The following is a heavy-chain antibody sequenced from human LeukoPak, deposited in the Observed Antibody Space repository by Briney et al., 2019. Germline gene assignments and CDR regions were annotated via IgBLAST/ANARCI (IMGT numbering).Heavy chain of an antibody. D-gene: IGHD3-10*01. CDR3: ARTSRHFYGSGTNLTPWPAGMDV. CDR2: IYYSGSST. J-gene: IGHJ6*02. V-gene: IGHV4-59*01. Sequence: SETLSLTCTVSGGSMSGFFWTWIRQPPGRELEWIGSIYYSGSSTKYNPSLKSRVTISVDTSKSQFSLNLNSTTAADTAVYYCARTSRHFYGSGTNLTPWPAGMDVWGQGTTVTVSS. CDR1: GGSMSGFF.